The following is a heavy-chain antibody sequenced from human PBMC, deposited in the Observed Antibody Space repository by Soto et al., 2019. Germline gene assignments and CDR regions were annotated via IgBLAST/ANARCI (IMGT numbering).Heavy chain of an antibody. CDR2: ISYDGRSK. CDR3: AKAISSRVVISTCFDY. D-gene: IGHD3-22*01. CDR1: GFTFSSYA. J-gene: IGHJ4*02. Sequence: QVQLVESGGGVVQPGRSLRLTCAASGFTFSSYAMHWVRQAPGKGLEWVAVISYDGRSKYYADSIKGRFTISSDNSKNTLYLQVTHLRPEDSAVYYCAKAISSRVVISTCFDYWGQGTLVTVSS. V-gene: IGHV3-30*18.